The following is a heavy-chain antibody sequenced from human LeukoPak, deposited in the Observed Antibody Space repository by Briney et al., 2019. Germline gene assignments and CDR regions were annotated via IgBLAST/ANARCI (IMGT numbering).Heavy chain of an antibody. J-gene: IGHJ4*02. V-gene: IGHV4-28*03. D-gene: IGHD3-22*01. CDR3: ARGNNNSGYSY. CDR1: GGSISSSNW. Sequence: PSETLSLTCAVSGGSISSSNWWSWIRQPPGKGLEWIGYIYHSGSTYYNPSLKSRVTISVDRSKNQFSLKLSSVTAADTAVYYCARGNNNSGYSYWGQGTLVTVSS. CDR2: IYHSGST.